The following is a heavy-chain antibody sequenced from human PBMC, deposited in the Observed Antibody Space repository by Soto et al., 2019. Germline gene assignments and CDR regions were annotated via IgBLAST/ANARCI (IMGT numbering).Heavy chain of an antibody. V-gene: IGHV3-9*01. CDR1: GFTFDDYA. Sequence: EVQLVESGGGLVQPGRSLRLSCAASGFTFDDYAMHWVRQTPGKGLEWVSGISWNSGSIGHADSVKGRFTISRDNAKNSLYLQMNSMRAEDTALYYCATDLAYSSSGNFDYWGQGTLVTVSS. J-gene: IGHJ4*02. D-gene: IGHD6-13*01. CDR2: ISWNSGSI. CDR3: ATDLAYSSSGNFDY.